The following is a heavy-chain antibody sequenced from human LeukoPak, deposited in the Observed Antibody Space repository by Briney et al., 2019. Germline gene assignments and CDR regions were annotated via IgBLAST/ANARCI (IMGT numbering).Heavy chain of an antibody. Sequence: PSETLSLTCTVSGGSISSYYWSWIRQPSGKGLEWIGYIYYSGSTNYNPSLKSRVTISVDTSKNQFSLKLSSVTAADTAVYYCASLYYYDSSGYHAVEDYWGQGTLVTVSS. CDR3: ASLYYYDSSGYHAVEDY. CDR2: IYYSGST. D-gene: IGHD3-22*01. J-gene: IGHJ4*02. V-gene: IGHV4-59*01. CDR1: GGSISSYY.